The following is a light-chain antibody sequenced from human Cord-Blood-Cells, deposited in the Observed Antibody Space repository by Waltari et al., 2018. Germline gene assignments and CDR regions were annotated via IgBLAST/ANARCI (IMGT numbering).Light chain of an antibody. CDR1: SSTIGSNY. V-gene: IGLV1-47*01. CDR3: AAWDDSLSGPVV. CDR2: RNN. Sequence: QSVLTQPPSASGTPGQRVTISCSGSSSTIGSNYVYWYQQLPGTAPKLLIYRNNQRPSGVPDRFSGSKSGTSASLAISGLRSEDEADYYCAAWDDSLSGPVVFGGGTKLTVL. J-gene: IGLJ2*01.